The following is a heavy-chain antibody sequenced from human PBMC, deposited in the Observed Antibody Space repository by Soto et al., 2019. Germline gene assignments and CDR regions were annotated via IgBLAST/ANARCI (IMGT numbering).Heavy chain of an antibody. CDR2: SSWNSGRI. Sequence: EVQLVESGGGLVQPGRSLRLSCAASGFTFDEYAMHWVRQAPGKGLEWVSGSSWNSGRIGYADSVKGRFTISRDSAKNYRYLQMKSLRAEDTALYYCANATRYRSSTSCYAGFDYCGQGTLVTVSS. V-gene: IGHV3-9*01. D-gene: IGHD2-2*01. CDR1: GFTFDEYA. J-gene: IGHJ4*02. CDR3: ANATRYRSSTSCYAGFDY.